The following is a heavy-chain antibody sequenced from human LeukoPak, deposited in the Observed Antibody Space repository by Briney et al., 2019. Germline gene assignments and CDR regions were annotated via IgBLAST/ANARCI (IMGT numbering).Heavy chain of an antibody. V-gene: IGHV3-30*02. J-gene: IGHJ4*02. Sequence: PGGSLRLSCAASGSTFRSYGMHWVRQAPGKGLEWVTFIRFDGSNNYYADSVKGRFTVSRDNSKNTLYLQMNSLRPEDTALYYCAKARGSEIDYWGQGTLVTVSS. D-gene: IGHD3-10*01. CDR3: AKARGSEIDY. CDR1: GSTFRSYG. CDR2: IRFDGSNN.